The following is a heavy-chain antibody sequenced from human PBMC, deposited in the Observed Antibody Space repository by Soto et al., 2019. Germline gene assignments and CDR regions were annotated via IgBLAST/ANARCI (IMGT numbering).Heavy chain of an antibody. CDR1: KNTLTELP. Sequence: ASVKVTCTVPKNTLTELPIDWLRQAPEKGLEWMGRSAPEEGEPIYPQKFQGRVSMTEDPSTDTAYMELTSLRFEDTALYFCAADRKVVGTSADLDFWAQGTQVTVSS. V-gene: IGHV1-24*01. J-gene: IGHJ4*02. CDR2: SAPEEGEP. CDR3: AADRKVVGTSADLDF. D-gene: IGHD1-26*01.